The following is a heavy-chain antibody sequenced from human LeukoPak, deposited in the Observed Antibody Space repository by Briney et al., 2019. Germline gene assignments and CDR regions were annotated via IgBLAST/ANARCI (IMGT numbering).Heavy chain of an antibody. V-gene: IGHV4-59*02. J-gene: IGHJ6*03. CDR2: LYDSEST. D-gene: IGHD3-10*01. CDR1: GDSVTNYY. CDR3: ARDNSKQQALGGYFYYMDV. Sequence: SETLSLTCTVSGDSVTNYYWSWIRQFPGKGLEWIGYLYDSESTNSNPSLQSRVSMALDTSKNQFSLRLESVAAADTAIYYCARDNSKQQALGGYFYYMDVWGRGTTVIVSS.